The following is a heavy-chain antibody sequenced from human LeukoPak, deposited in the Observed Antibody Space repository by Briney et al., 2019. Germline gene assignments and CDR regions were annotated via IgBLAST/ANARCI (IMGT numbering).Heavy chain of an antibody. D-gene: IGHD2-2*01. Sequence: GGSLRLSCAASGFTFSSYSMNWVRQAPGKGLEWVSSISSSNSYIYYADSVKGRFTISRDNAKNSLYLQMNSLRAEDTAVYYCARDHLGSTSWERGYFDYWGQGTLVTVSS. CDR2: ISSSNSYI. J-gene: IGHJ4*02. CDR3: ARDHLGSTSWERGYFDY. V-gene: IGHV3-21*01. CDR1: GFTFSSYS.